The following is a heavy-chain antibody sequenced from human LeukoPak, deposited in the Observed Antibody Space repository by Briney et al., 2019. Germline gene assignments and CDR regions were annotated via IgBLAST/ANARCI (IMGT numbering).Heavy chain of an antibody. CDR2: IYYSGST. CDR3: ASQGGGTVDY. J-gene: IGHJ4*02. CDR1: GGSISSGGYY. D-gene: IGHD3-16*01. Sequence: PSETLSLTCTVSGGSISSGGYYWSWIRQHPGKGLEWIGYIYYSGSTYYNPSLKSRVTISVDTSKNQFSLKLSSVTAADTAVYYCASQGGGTVDYWGQGTLVTVSS. V-gene: IGHV4-31*03.